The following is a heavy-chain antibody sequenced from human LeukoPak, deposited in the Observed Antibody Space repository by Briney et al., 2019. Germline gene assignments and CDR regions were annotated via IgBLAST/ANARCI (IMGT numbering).Heavy chain of an antibody. CDR3: ARDPYSSGWYRWFDP. Sequence: GGSLRLSCAASGFTITNNYISWVRQAPGKGLEWVSVIYSGGSTYYGDSVKGRFTMSRDDPKNTLYLQMNSLRVEDTAVYYCARDPYSSGWYRWFDPWGQGTLVTVSS. V-gene: IGHV3-66*02. CDR1: GFTITNNY. D-gene: IGHD6-19*01. CDR2: IYSGGST. J-gene: IGHJ5*02.